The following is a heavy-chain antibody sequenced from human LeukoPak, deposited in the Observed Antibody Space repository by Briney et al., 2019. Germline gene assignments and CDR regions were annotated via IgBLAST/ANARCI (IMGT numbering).Heavy chain of an antibody. Sequence: PGGSLRLSCAASGFTFSDYYMSWICQAPGKGLEWVSYISSSGSTIYYADSVKGRFTISRDNAKNSLYLQMNSLRAEDTAVYYCAVLGTDIQRGAGTLDYWGQGTLVTVSS. CDR2: ISSSGSTI. D-gene: IGHD1-1*01. V-gene: IGHV3-11*04. J-gene: IGHJ4*02. CDR1: GFTFSDYY. CDR3: AVLGTDIQRGAGTLDY.